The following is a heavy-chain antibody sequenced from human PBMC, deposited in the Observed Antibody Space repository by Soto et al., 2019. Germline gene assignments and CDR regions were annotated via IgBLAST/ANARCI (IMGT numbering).Heavy chain of an antibody. D-gene: IGHD6-13*01. Sequence: EVQLLESGGGLVQPGGSLRLSCAASGFTFGSYAMSWVRQAPGKGLEWVSSIGAGYGTYYADSVKGRFTISRHNSKNTLYLQMNSLRAEDTAIYYCATPYSSSWFSPFDYWGQGSLVTVSS. CDR2: IGAGYGT. CDR1: GFTFGSYA. V-gene: IGHV3-23*01. J-gene: IGHJ4*02. CDR3: ATPYSSSWFSPFDY.